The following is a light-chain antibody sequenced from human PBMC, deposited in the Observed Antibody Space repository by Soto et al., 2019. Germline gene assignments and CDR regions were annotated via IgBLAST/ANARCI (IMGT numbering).Light chain of an antibody. Sequence: AIQLTQSPSSLSASVGDTVTITCRASQGVQNRLTWYQQKPGKPPKLLISNVSNLENGVPSRFSGSGSGTDFTLTINSLQPGDFATYYCRQFNSCPITFGQGTRL. CDR2: NVS. V-gene: IGKV1-13*02. J-gene: IGKJ5*01. CDR1: QGVQNR. CDR3: RQFNSCPIT.